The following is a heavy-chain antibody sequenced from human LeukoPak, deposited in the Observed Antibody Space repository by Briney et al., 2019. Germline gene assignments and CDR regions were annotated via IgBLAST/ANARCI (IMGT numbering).Heavy chain of an antibody. CDR1: GYTFTSYG. V-gene: IGHV1-46*01. D-gene: IGHD3-3*01. Sequence: ASVKVSCKASGYTFTSYGISWVRQAPGQGLEWMGIINPSGGSTSYAQKFQGRVTMTRDTSTSTVYMELSSLRSEDTAVYYCARASKWSGYYRYFQHWGQGTLVTVSS. CDR3: ARASKWSGYYRYFQH. CDR2: INPSGGST. J-gene: IGHJ1*01.